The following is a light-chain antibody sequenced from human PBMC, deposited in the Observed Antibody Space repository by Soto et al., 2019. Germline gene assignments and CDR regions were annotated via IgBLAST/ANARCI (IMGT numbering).Light chain of an antibody. Sequence: EIVMTQSPATLSVSPGERATLSCRASQSVYNNLAWYQQKPGQPPRLLIYSASTRATGIPARFSGSVSGTEFTLTISSLQSEDFAVYYCQHYNNWSITFGQGTRLEIK. CDR2: SAS. V-gene: IGKV3-15*01. CDR1: QSVYNN. J-gene: IGKJ5*01. CDR3: QHYNNWSIT.